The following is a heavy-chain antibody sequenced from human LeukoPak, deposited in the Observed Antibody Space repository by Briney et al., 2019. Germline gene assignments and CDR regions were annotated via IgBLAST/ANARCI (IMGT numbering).Heavy chain of an antibody. D-gene: IGHD4-23*01. CDR1: GGSISSYY. J-gene: IGHJ4*02. V-gene: IGHV4-59*01. Sequence: SETLSLTCTVSGGSISSYYWSWIRQPPGKGLEWIGYIYYSGSTNYNPSLKSRVTISVDASKNQFSLKLSSVTAADTAVYYCARGLTVGTVTYFDYWGQGTLVTVSS. CDR3: ARGLTVGTVTYFDY. CDR2: IYYSGST.